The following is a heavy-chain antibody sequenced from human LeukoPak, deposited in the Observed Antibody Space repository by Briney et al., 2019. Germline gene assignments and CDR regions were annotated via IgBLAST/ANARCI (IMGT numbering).Heavy chain of an antibody. V-gene: IGHV1-46*01. CDR2: INPSGGST. CDR1: GYTFTSYY. CDR3: ARDRELSYGDTLGWAFDI. D-gene: IGHD4-17*01. J-gene: IGHJ3*02. Sequence: ASVKVSCKASGYTFTSYYMHRVRQAPGQGLEWMGIINPSGGSTSYVQKFQGRVTMTRDTSTSTVYMGLSSLRSEDTAVYYCARDRELSYGDTLGWAFDIWGQGTMVTVSS.